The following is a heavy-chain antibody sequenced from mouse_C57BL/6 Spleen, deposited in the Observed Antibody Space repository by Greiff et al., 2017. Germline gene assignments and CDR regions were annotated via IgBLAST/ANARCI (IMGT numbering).Heavy chain of an antibody. CDR2: IDPSDSET. V-gene: IGHV1-52*01. Sequence: QVQLQQPGAELVRPGSSVKLSCKASGYTFTSYWMHWVKQRPIQGLEWIGNIDPSDSETHYNQKFKDKATLTVDKSSSTAYMQLSSLTSEDSAVYYCARKGLGRHYFDYWGQGTTLTVSS. CDR3: ARKGLGRHYFDY. CDR1: GYTFTSYW. J-gene: IGHJ2*01. D-gene: IGHD4-1*01.